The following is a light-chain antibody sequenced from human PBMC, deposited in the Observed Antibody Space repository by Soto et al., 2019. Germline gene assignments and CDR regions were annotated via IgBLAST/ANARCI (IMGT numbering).Light chain of an antibody. CDR2: DAS. Sequence: TQSPASLSASSGEEITLSCRASQSIKNYLAWYQHKPGQAPRLLFYDASIRATGIPARFSAGGSRTEFTLVISNLQSEYAAVYDCQEANACPPGTFGQGIRV. CDR1: QSIKNY. J-gene: IGKJ1*01. CDR3: QEANACPPGT. V-gene: IGKV3D-15*03.